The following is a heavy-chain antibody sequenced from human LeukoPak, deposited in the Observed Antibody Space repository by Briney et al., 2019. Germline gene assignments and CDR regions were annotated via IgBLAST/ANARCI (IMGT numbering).Heavy chain of an antibody. Sequence: PGGSLRLSCAASGFTFSGYSMNWVRQAPGKRLEWVSSISSSSSSIYYAHSVKGRFTISRDNVKNSLYLQMNSLRAEDTAVYYCAIDMASGEADSYGMDVWGQGTTVTVSS. CDR2: ISSSSSSI. CDR1: GFTFSGYS. D-gene: IGHD4-17*01. V-gene: IGHV3-21*01. CDR3: AIDMASGEADSYGMDV. J-gene: IGHJ6*02.